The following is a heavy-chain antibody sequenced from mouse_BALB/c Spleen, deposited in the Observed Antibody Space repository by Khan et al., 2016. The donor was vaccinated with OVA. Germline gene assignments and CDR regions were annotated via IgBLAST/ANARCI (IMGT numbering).Heavy chain of an antibody. CDR1: GYTFTDYA. V-gene: IGHV1S137*01. Sequence: VQLQESGPEVVRPGVSVKISCKGSGYTFTDYAVHWVKQSHAKSLEWIGVISTYNGNTNYNQRFKGKATMTVDKSSSTAYVELARLTSEDAAIYYCARGAWTATNYFDYWGQGTTLTVSS. D-gene: IGHD1-2*01. J-gene: IGHJ2*01. CDR2: ISTYNGNT. CDR3: ARGAWTATNYFDY.